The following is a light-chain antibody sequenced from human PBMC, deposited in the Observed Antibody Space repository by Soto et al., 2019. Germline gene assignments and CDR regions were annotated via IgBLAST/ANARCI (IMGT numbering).Light chain of an antibody. CDR2: GAS. Sequence: EIVMTQSPATLSVSPGERATLSCRASQSVSSNLVWYQQKPGQAPRLLIYGASTRATGIPARFSGSGSGTEFTLTISSLQSEDFAVYYCQQNNNWPLTFGGGTKVEIK. CDR1: QSVSSN. J-gene: IGKJ4*01. CDR3: QQNNNWPLT. V-gene: IGKV3-15*01.